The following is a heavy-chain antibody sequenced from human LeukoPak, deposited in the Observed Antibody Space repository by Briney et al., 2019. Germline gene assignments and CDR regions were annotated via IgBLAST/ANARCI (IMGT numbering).Heavy chain of an antibody. CDR2: IGGSGGST. Sequence: PGASLRLSCAASGFTFSSYAMSWVRQAPGKGLEWVSAIGGSGGSTYYADSVKGRFTISRDNPKNTLYLQMNSLRAEDTAVYYCAKDRRKYYYDSSGYFLFDYWGQGTLVTVSS. V-gene: IGHV3-23*01. J-gene: IGHJ4*02. D-gene: IGHD3-22*01. CDR1: GFTFSSYA. CDR3: AKDRRKYYYDSSGYFLFDY.